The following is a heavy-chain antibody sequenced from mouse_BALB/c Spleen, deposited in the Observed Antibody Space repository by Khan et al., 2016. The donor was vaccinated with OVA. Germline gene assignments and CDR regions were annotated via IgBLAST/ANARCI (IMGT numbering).Heavy chain of an antibody. D-gene: IGHD1-1*01. Sequence: QVQLKESGPSLVAPSQSLSITCTVSGFSLTSYGVHWVRQPPGKGLEWLGVIWTGGSTNYNSAPRSRLTINKDNSKSQAFLKMNNLQTDDTAMYCCARDLGSSHWCLDVWGAGTTVTVSS. J-gene: IGHJ1*01. CDR2: IWTGGST. CDR1: GFSLTSYG. V-gene: IGHV2-9*02. CDR3: ARDLGSSHWCLDV.